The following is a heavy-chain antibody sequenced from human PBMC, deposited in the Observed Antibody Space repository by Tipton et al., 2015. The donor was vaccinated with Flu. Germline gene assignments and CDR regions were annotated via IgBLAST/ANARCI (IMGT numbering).Heavy chain of an antibody. CDR1: GYSINSGYY. J-gene: IGHJ3*02. Sequence: TLSLTCSVSGYSINSGYYWGWVRRPPGKGLEWIGTIYRSGSTYYNPSLKSRLTISVDTSQNQFSLRLSSVTAADTAVYYCARGLRDGYNPHDAFDIRGQGTMVTVSS. V-gene: IGHV4-38-2*01. CDR3: ARGLRDGYNPHDAFDI. D-gene: IGHD5-24*01. CDR2: IYRSGST.